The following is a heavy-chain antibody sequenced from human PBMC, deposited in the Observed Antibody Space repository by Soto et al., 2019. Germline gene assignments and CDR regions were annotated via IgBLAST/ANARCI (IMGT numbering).Heavy chain of an antibody. CDR1: GYTFTNYW. CDR3: AASIFYYGMDV. Sequence: GESLKISCKGSGYTFTNYWIGQVRQMPGKGLEWMGIIYPGDSDTKYNPSFQGQVTISADKSITTTYLQWSSLKASDTAIYYCAASIFYYGMDVWGQGTTVTVSS. J-gene: IGHJ6*02. V-gene: IGHV5-51*01. CDR2: IYPGDSDT.